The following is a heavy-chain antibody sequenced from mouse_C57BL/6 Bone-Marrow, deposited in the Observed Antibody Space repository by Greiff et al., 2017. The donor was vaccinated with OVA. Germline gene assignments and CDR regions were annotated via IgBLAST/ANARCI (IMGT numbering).Heavy chain of an antibody. CDR3: AKLNWDWYVDV. D-gene: IGHD4-1*01. CDR2: ISDGGSYT. J-gene: IGHJ1*03. CDR1: GFTFSSYA. V-gene: IGHV5-4*03. Sequence: EVKLMESGGGLVKPGGSLKLSCAASGFTFSSYAMSWVRQTPEKRLEWVATISDGGSYTYYPDNVKGRFTISRDNAKNNLYLQMSHLKSEDTAMYYCAKLNWDWYVDVWGTGTTVTVSS.